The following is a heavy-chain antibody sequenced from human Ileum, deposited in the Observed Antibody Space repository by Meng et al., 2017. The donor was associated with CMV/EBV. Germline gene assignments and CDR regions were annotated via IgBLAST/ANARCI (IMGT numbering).Heavy chain of an antibody. Sequence: ASVKVSCKASGYTFTSYGISWVRQAPGQGLEWMGWISAYNGNTNYAQKLQGRVTMTTDTSTSTAYMELRSLRSDDTAVYFCAIKLGLAVADKREASSLGYWGQGTLVTVSS. CDR2: ISAYNGNT. D-gene: IGHD6-19*01. CDR1: GYTFTSYG. CDR3: AIKLGLAVADKREASSLGY. J-gene: IGHJ4*02. V-gene: IGHV1-18*01.